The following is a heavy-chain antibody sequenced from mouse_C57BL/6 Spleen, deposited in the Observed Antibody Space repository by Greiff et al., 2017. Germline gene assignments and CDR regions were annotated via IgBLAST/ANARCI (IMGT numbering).Heavy chain of an antibody. J-gene: IGHJ3*01. CDR2: IDPETGGT. CDR3: TRDGECWFAY. Sequence: QVQLKQSGAELVRPGASVTLSCKASGYTFTDYEMHWVKQTPVHGLEWIGAIDPETGGTAYNQKFKGKAILTADKSSSTAYMELRSLTSEDSAVYYCTRDGECWFAYWGQGTLVTVSA. CDR1: GYTFTDYE. V-gene: IGHV1-15*01.